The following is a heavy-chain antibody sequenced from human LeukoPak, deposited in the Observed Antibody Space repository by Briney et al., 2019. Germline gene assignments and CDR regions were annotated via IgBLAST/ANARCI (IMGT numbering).Heavy chain of an antibody. V-gene: IGHV3-9*01. Sequence: GGSLRLSCAGSGFIFNNYAMHWVRQPPGKGLEWVSGISWNSGTIDYTDSVRGRFTISRDNAKNSLYLQMDSLRVEDTAFYYCAKDNRRHYTSGPNPDSLHWGQGALVTVSS. D-gene: IGHD6-19*01. CDR2: ISWNSGTI. CDR1: GFIFNNYA. J-gene: IGHJ4*02. CDR3: AKDNRRHYTSGPNPDSLH.